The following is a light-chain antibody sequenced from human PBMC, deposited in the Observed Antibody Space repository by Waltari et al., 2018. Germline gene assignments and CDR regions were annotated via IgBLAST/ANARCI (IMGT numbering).Light chain of an antibody. V-gene: IGLV2-14*01. CDR2: DVS. CDR1: ISDVGGYNY. J-gene: IGLJ2*01. CDR3: SSYTSSSVV. Sequence: QPALTQPASVSGSPGQSITISCTATISDVGGYNYVSWYQQHPGKAPKLMIYDVSNRPSGVSNRFSGSKSGNTASLTISGLQAEDEADYYCSSYTSSSVVFGGGTKLTVL.